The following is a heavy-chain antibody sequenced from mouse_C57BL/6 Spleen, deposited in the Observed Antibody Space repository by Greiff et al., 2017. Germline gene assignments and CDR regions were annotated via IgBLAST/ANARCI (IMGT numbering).Heavy chain of an antibody. CDR1: GYSFTDYN. CDR3: GLTGRYFDY. Sequence: EVKLLESGPELVKPGASVKISCKASGYSFTDYNMNWVKQSNGKSLEWIGVINPNYGTTSYNQKFKGKATLTVDQSSSTAYMQRNSLTSEDSAVYYCGLTGRYFDYWGQGTTLTVSS. J-gene: IGHJ2*01. D-gene: IGHD4-1*01. V-gene: IGHV1-39*01. CDR2: INPNYGTT.